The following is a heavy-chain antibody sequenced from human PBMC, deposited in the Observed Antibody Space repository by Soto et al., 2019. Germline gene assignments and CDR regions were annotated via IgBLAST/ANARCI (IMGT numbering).Heavy chain of an antibody. CDR2: ISHSGNA. D-gene: IGHD2-2*01. Sequence: WDPLSLTCGDSGACITNSHRCNWVRQPPGKGLEWIGQISHSGNANYNPSLTSRVTISVDKSKNHFSLKLTSVTAADTAVYYCARGGYCSSTSCSPGFDPCGQGTLLTVPS. CDR3: ARGGYCSSTSCSPGFDP. J-gene: IGHJ5*02. V-gene: IGHV4-4*02. CDR1: GACITNSHR.